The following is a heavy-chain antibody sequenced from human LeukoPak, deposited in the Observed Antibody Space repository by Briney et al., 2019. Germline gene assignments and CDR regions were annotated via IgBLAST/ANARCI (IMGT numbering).Heavy chain of an antibody. Sequence: SETLSLTCTVPGGSINSGDYYWSWIRQHPEKGLEWIGYISYSGSTYHSPSLKSRVTISADTSTNQFSLKLSSVSAADTAVYHCASAPNPYYFDYWGQGTLVTVSS. CDR2: ISYSGST. D-gene: IGHD1-14*01. CDR1: GGSINSGDYY. V-gene: IGHV4-31*03. J-gene: IGHJ4*02. CDR3: ASAPNPYYFDY.